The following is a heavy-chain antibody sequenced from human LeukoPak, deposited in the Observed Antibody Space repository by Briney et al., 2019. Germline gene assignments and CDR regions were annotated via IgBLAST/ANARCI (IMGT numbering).Heavy chain of an antibody. CDR2: ISASGGST. Sequence: GGSLRLSCAASGFTLSSYAMSWVRQAPGKGLEWVSSISASGGSTNYADSVKGRFTIARENSKDTLSLQLNSLRADATAVYYCAKVMKGSERLTMVRGVIIKTAGLYDMDVWGKGTTVTVSS. J-gene: IGHJ6*03. V-gene: IGHV3-23*01. CDR1: GFTLSSYA. CDR3: AKVMKGSERLTMVRGVIIKTAGLYDMDV. D-gene: IGHD3-10*01.